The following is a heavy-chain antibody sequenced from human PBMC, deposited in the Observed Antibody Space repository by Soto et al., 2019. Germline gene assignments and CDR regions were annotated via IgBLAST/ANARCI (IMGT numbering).Heavy chain of an antibody. V-gene: IGHV1-3*01. CDR1: GYTFTAYN. Sequence: QVQLVQSGAEVKEPGASVRLSCKAFGYTFTAYNIHWVRQAPGQGLEWMGWINAGNGNTRSSRKFQGRVIMTRDTSATTAYLEVDILRSEDTAIYYCARVAPSGGAVPRFDPWGQGTLLTVSS. J-gene: IGHJ5*02. D-gene: IGHD4-17*01. CDR3: ARVAPSGGAVPRFDP. CDR2: INAGNGNT.